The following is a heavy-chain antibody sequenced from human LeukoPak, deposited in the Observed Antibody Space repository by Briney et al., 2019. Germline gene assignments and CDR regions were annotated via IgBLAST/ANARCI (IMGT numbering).Heavy chain of an antibody. V-gene: IGHV3-23*01. Sequence: GGSLRLSCAASGFTFSSYGMHWVRQAPGKGLEWVSAISGSGGSTYYADSVKGRFTISRDNSKNTLYLQMNSLRAEDTAVYYCARDLWGYGGQSYYYYYYYMDVWGKGTTVTVSS. CDR3: ARDLWGYGGQSYYYYYYYMDV. CDR1: GFTFSSYG. J-gene: IGHJ6*03. D-gene: IGHD4-23*01. CDR2: ISGSGGST.